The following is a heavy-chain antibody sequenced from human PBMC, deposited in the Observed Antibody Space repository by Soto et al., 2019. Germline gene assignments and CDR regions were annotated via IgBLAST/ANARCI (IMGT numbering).Heavy chain of an antibody. J-gene: IGHJ4*02. CDR3: TTEASWNYEGGFDY. D-gene: IGHD1-7*01. Sequence: GGSLRLSCAASGFTFSNAWMNWVRQAPGKGLEWVGRIKSKTDGGTTDYAAPVKGRFTISRDDSKNTLYLQMNSLKTEDTAVYYCTTEASWNYEGGFDYWGQGTLVTVSS. V-gene: IGHV3-15*07. CDR2: IKSKTDGGTT. CDR1: GFTFSNAW.